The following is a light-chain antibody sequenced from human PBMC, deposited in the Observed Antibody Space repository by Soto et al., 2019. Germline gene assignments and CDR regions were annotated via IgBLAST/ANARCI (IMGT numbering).Light chain of an antibody. CDR2: DAS. Sequence: IQMTPSPSTLSASVGDRVTITCRASQSISSWLAWYQQKPGKAPKLLIYDASSWESGVPSRFSGSGSGTEFTLTISSLQPDDFATYYCQQYNSYPWTFGQGTRLEIK. V-gene: IGKV1-5*01. J-gene: IGKJ5*01. CDR1: QSISSW. CDR3: QQYNSYPWT.